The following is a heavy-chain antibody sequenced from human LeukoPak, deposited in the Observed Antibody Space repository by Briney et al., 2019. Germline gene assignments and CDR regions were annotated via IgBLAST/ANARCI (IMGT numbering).Heavy chain of an antibody. D-gene: IGHD1-26*01. CDR2: INHNGNVN. V-gene: IGHV3-7*03. Sequence: GGSLRLSCAASGFTFSSYWMNWARQAPGKGLEWVASINHNGNVNYYVDSVKGRFTISRDNSKNTLYLQMNSLRAEDAAVYYCAKPYSGSYYFDYWGQGTLVTVSS. J-gene: IGHJ4*02. CDR3: AKPYSGSYYFDY. CDR1: GFTFSSYW.